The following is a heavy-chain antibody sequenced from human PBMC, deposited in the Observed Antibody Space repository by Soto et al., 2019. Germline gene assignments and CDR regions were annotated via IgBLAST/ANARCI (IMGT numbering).Heavy chain of an antibody. J-gene: IGHJ4*02. D-gene: IGHD6-6*01. V-gene: IGHV1-46*01. CDR1: GSTFTSCY. CDR2: INPSGGST. CDR3: AREDSSSAGGDFDY. Sequence: ASVNVSFKSSGSTFTSCYIHWVRQAPGQGLECMGIINPSGGSTSYAQKFQDRVTMTRDTSTSTVYMELSSLRSEDTAVYYCAREDSSSAGGDFDYWGQGTLVTVSS.